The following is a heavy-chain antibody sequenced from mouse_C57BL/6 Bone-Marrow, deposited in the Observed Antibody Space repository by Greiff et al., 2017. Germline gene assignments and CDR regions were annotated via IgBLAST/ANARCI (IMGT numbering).Heavy chain of an antibody. D-gene: IGHD2-1*01. CDR3: ARPATYGNYFVYAMDY. V-gene: IGHV5-17*01. CDR2: ISSGSSTI. CDR1: GFTFSDYG. J-gene: IGHJ4*01. Sequence: EVMLVESGGGLVKPGGSLKLSCAASGFTFSDYGMHWVRQAPEKGLEWVAYISSGSSTIYYADTVKGRFTISRDNAKNTLFLQMTSLRSEDTAMYYCARPATYGNYFVYAMDYWGQGTSVTVSS.